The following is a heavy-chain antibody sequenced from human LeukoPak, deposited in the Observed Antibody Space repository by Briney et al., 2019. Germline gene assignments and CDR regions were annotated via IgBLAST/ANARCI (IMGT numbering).Heavy chain of an antibody. CDR3: ARADTVAGNGIFDY. J-gene: IGHJ4*02. CDR2: IYYSGST. D-gene: IGHD6-19*01. Sequence: SETLSLTCTVSGGSISNFYWSWIRQPPGKGLEWIGYIYYSGSTNYNPSLKSRVTISVDTSKNQFSLKVRSVTAADTAVYCCARADTVAGNGIFDYWGQGTLVTVSS. V-gene: IGHV4-59*01. CDR1: GGSISNFY.